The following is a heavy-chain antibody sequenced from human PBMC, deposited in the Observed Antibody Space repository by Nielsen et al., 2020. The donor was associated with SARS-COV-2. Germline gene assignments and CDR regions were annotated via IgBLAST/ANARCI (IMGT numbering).Heavy chain of an antibody. J-gene: IGHJ3*02. CDR2: INPSGGST. CDR1: GYTFTSYY. Sequence: ASVKVSCKASGYTFTSYYMHWVRQAPGQGLEWMGIINPSGGSTSYAQKFQGRVTMTRDTSISTAYMELSRLRSDDTAVYYCARDQLGYCSSTSCYEDAFDIWGQGTMVTVSS. CDR3: ARDQLGYCSSTSCYEDAFDI. V-gene: IGHV1-46*01. D-gene: IGHD2-2*03.